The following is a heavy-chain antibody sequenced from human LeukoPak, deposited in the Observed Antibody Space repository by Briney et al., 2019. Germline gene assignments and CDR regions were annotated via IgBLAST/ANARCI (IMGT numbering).Heavy chain of an antibody. D-gene: IGHD3-10*01. V-gene: IGHV3-7*01. Sequence: GGSLRLSCAASGFTFSTYWMSWVRQAPGKGLERVANIKQDGSEKYYVDSVKGRFTISRDNAKNSLCLQMNSLRAEDTAVYYCAAFQGEGSRFPDWGQGILVTVSS. CDR1: GFTFSTYW. CDR3: AAFQGEGSRFPD. J-gene: IGHJ4*02. CDR2: IKQDGSEK.